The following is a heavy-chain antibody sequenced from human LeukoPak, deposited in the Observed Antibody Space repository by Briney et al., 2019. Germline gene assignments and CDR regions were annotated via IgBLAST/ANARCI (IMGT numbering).Heavy chain of an antibody. J-gene: IGHJ4*02. Sequence: GGSLRLSCAASGFTFSSYSMNWVRQAPGKGLEWVSYISSSSSTIYYADSVKGRFTISRDNAKNSLYLQMNSLRDEDTAVYYCASTRGGSSGCTFDYWGQGTLVTVSS. CDR3: ASTRGGSSGCTFDY. D-gene: IGHD3-22*01. CDR2: ISSSSSTI. CDR1: GFTFSSYS. V-gene: IGHV3-48*02.